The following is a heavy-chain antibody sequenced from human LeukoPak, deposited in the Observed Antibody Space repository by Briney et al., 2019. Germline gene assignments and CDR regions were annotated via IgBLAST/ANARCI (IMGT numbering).Heavy chain of an antibody. CDR1: GFTFDDYG. D-gene: IGHD3-22*01. J-gene: IGHJ3*02. CDR3: ARRKYYYDSSGYYQRIDAFDI. CDR2: INLSSSSR. Sequence: PGGSLRLSCAASGFTFDDYGMSWVRQAPGKGLEWVSGINLSSSSRGYADSVKGRFTISRDNAKNSLYLQMNSLRAEDTAVYYCARRKYYYDSSGYYQRIDAFDIWGQGTMVTVSS. V-gene: IGHV3-20*04.